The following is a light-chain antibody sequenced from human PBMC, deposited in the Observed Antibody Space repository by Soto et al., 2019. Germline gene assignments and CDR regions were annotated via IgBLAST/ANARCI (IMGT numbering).Light chain of an antibody. Sequence: DIQMTQSPSSGSASVGERVTMTCRASQGIISSLAWYQQKPGKTPKLLIYAASSLQRGVPSRFSGTASGTEFTLTISSLQPEDCATYLCQQANSFPRTFGGGTKVDIK. V-gene: IGKV1D-12*01. CDR2: AAS. CDR3: QQANSFPRT. J-gene: IGKJ4*01. CDR1: QGIISS.